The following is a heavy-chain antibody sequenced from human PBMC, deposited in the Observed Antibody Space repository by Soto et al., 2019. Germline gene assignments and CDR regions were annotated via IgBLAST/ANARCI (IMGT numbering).Heavy chain of an antibody. Sequence: PGWSLRLSCAASGFTFSNCAMSWVRQAPGKGLEWVSAISGGGGSTYYADSVKGRFTISRDNSKSTLYLQINNLRAEDTAVYFCAKGTDLWLSGSDDYWGQGTLVTVSS. J-gene: IGHJ4*02. D-gene: IGHD5-18*01. CDR3: AKGTDLWLSGSDDY. V-gene: IGHV3-23*01. CDR1: GFTFSNCA. CDR2: ISGGGGST.